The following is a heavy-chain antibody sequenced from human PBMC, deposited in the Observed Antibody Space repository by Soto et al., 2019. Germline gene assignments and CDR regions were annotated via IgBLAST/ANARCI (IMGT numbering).Heavy chain of an antibody. D-gene: IGHD1-26*01. CDR3: GGHTGIEGGGGSYPFDY. CDR2: TYHSGST. V-gene: IGHV4-4*02. J-gene: IGHJ4*02. CDR1: GGSISSSNW. Sequence: QVQLQESGPGLVKPSGTLSLTCAVSGGSISSSNWWSGVRQPPGKGLQWIGETYHSGSTNYNPSLESRVSIIVKKSKNQLSLKRISVTEADAAVFYWGGHTGIEGGGGSYPFDYWGQGTLVTVSS.